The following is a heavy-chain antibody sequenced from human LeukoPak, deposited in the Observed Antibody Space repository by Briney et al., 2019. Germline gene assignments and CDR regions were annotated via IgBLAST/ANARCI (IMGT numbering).Heavy chain of an antibody. CDR2: ISSSSSTI. Sequence: PGGSLRLSCAASGFIFHTYNMKWVRQAPGKGLEWVSYISSSSSTIYYADSVKGRFTISRDNAKNSLYLHMDSLTDEDTAVYYCARSSGHAFPDYWGQGTLVTVSS. CDR3: ARSSGHAFPDY. D-gene: IGHD3-22*01. V-gene: IGHV3-48*02. J-gene: IGHJ4*02. CDR1: GFIFHTYN.